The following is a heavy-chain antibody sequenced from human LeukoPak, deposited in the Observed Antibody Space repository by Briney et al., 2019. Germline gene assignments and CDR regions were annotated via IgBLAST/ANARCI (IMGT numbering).Heavy chain of an antibody. Sequence: SETLSLTCAVYGGSFSGYYWSWIRQPPGRGLEGVGEITHSGSTNYNPSHKSRVTISVDTSKNQFSPTLSSVTAADTAVYYCARWGISRYYYYGMDVWGQGTTVTVSS. V-gene: IGHV4-34*01. CDR3: ARWGISRYYYYGMDV. D-gene: IGHD6-13*01. J-gene: IGHJ6*02. CDR2: ITHSGST. CDR1: GGSFSGYY.